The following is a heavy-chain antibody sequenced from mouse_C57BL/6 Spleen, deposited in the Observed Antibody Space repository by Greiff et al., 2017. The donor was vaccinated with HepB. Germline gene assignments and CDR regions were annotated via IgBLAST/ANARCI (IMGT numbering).Heavy chain of an antibody. CDR2: ISSGSSTI. J-gene: IGHJ3*01. CDR3: ARENGLPFAY. D-gene: IGHD5-5*01. CDR1: GFTFSDYG. Sequence: LVESGGGLVKPGGSLKLSCAASGFTFSDYGMHWVRQAPEKGLEWVAYISSGSSTIYYADTVKGRFTISRDNAKNTLFLQMTSLRSEDTAMYYCARENGLPFAYWGQGTLVTVSA. V-gene: IGHV5-17*01.